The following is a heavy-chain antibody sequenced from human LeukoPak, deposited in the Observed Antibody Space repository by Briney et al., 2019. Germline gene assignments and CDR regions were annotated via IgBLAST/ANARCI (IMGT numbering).Heavy chain of an antibody. J-gene: IGHJ4*02. V-gene: IGHV3-53*01. CDR2: IYSGGST. CDR1: GFTVSSNY. D-gene: IGHD2-8*02. CDR3: ALDCCTGSRFDH. Sequence: GGSLRLSCAVSGFTVSSNYRGWVRQAPGKGLEWVSAIYSGGSTYHADSVKGRFTISRDNSKNILYLQMNSLTVEDTAVYYCALDCCTGSRFDHWGQGTLVTVSS.